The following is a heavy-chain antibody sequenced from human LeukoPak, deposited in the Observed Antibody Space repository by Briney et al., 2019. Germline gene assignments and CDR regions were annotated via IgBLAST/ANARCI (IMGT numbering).Heavy chain of an antibody. CDR1: GGSISSGNW. CDR2: IYHSGST. CDR3: ARDGQQWLAYYY. V-gene: IGHV4-4*02. D-gene: IGHD6-19*01. J-gene: IGHJ4*02. Sequence: SGTLSLTCAVSGGSISSGNWWSWVRQPPGKGLEWIGEIYHSGSTIYNPSLKSRVTISVHKYRNQFYLNLSSVTAADAAVYYCARDGQQWLAYYYWGQGTLVTVSS.